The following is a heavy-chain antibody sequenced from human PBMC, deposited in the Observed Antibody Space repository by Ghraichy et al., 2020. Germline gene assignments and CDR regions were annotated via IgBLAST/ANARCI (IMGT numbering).Heavy chain of an antibody. V-gene: IGHV1-69*10. CDR2: IIPILGTI. Sequence: SVKVSCKASGGTFNSYVVNWVRQAPGQGLEWMGGIIPILGTIKYAPPFHDRVTLTADRSTSTAYMELRDVRSDDTALYYCATGGTYDYGMDVWGQGTTVTVS. D-gene: IGHD1-1*01. CDR1: GGTFNSYV. CDR3: ATGGTYDYGMDV. J-gene: IGHJ6*02.